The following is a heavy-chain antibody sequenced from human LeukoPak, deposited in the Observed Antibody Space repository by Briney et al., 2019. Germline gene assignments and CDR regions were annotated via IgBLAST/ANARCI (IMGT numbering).Heavy chain of an antibody. D-gene: IGHD3-10*01. Sequence: PSETLSLTCAVYGGSFSGYYWSWIRQSPGKGLEWIGYIYYSGSTNTNYNPSLKSRATISVDTSKNQFSLKLSSVSAADTAVYYCARGGFGELSLYYYMDVWGKGTTVTISS. CDR2: IYYSGSTN. CDR1: GGSFSGYY. CDR3: ARGGFGELSLYYYMDV. J-gene: IGHJ6*03. V-gene: IGHV4-34*11.